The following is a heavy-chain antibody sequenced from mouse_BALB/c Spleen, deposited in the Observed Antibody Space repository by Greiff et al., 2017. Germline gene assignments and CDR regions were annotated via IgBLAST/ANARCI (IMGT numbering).Heavy chain of an antibody. D-gene: IGHD1-1*01. J-gene: IGHJ4*01. CDR3: ARFTTRGNAMDY. Sequence: EVHLVESGPSLVKPSQTLSLTCSVTGDSITSGYWNWIRKFPGNKLEYMGYISYSGSTYYNPSLKSRISITRDTSKNQYYLQLNSVTTEDTATYYCARFTTRGNAMDYWGQGTSVTVSS. CDR2: ISYSGST. CDR1: GDSITSGY. V-gene: IGHV3-8*02.